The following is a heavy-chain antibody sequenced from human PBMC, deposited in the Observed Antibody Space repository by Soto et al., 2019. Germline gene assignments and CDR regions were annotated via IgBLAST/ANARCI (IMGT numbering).Heavy chain of an antibody. D-gene: IGHD3-10*02. CDR3: ARRHTRCSLRLDP. J-gene: IGHJ5*02. CDR1: GVTLHSCY. Sequence: GASVKVSCKESGVTLHSCYGCRLRHEHGKGLEWMGRIIPILGIANYAQKFQGRVTITADKSTSTDYMELSSLTYEDTAAYYCARRHTRCSLRLDP. CDR2: IIPILGIA. V-gene: IGHV1-69*02.